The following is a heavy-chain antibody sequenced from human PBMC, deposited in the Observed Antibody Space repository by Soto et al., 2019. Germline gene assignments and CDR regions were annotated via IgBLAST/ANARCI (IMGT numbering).Heavy chain of an antibody. Sequence: EVQLLESGGGLVQPGGSLRLSCAGSGFSGYAMSWVRQAPGKGLEWVSGISGSGDNTNYADSVKGRFTISRDNSKTTLYLQMNSLRAEDTAVYYCAKGSCGYTSSWYDYWGQGTLVTVSS. D-gene: IGHD6-13*01. J-gene: IGHJ4*02. CDR2: ISGSGDNT. V-gene: IGHV3-23*01. CDR3: AKGSCGYTSSWYDY. CDR1: GFSGYA.